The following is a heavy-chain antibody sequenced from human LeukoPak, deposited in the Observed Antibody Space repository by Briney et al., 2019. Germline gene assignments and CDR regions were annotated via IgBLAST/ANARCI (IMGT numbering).Heavy chain of an antibody. J-gene: IGHJ4*02. Sequence: SETLSLTCTVSGGSISSNDYYWSWIRQPPGKGLEWIGYIYYSGSTNYNPSLKSRVTISVDTSKNQFSLKLSSVTAADTAVYYCARDILTGGVDYWGQGTLVTVSS. CDR2: IYYSGST. CDR3: ARDILTGGVDY. D-gene: IGHD3-9*01. CDR1: GGSISSNDYY. V-gene: IGHV4-61*08.